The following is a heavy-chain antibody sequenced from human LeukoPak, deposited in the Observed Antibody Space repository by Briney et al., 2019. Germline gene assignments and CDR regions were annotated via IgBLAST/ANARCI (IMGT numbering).Heavy chain of an antibody. CDR2: VSSSSSTI. D-gene: IGHD3-10*01. Sequence: GGSLRLSCAASGFTFSTYSMNWVRQAPGKGLEWVSYVSSSSSTIYYADSVKGRFTISRDNAKNSLYLQMNSLRAEDTAVYYCARDRGFHTYWGQGTLVTVSS. J-gene: IGHJ4*02. CDR3: ARDRGFHTY. CDR1: GFTFSTYS. V-gene: IGHV3-48*01.